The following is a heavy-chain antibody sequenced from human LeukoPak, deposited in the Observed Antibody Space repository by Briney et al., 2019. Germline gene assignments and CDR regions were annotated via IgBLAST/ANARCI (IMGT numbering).Heavy chain of an antibody. CDR1: GGSISGYY. V-gene: IGHV4-59*01. CDR2: IYYSGST. CDR3: ASSWRPYYFDY. J-gene: IGHJ4*02. Sequence: PSETLSLTCTVSGGSISGYYWSWIRQPPGKGLEWIGYIYYSGSTNYNPSLKSRVTISVDTSKNQFSLKLSSVTAADTAVYHCASSWRPYYFDYWGQGTLVTVSS.